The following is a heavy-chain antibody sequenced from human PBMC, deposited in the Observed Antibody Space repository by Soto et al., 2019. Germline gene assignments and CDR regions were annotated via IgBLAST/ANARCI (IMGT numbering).Heavy chain of an antibody. D-gene: IGHD5-18*01. CDR1: GGSSSNAAYS. CDR3: ARERGGYGLFDS. CDR2: IYPSGMP. Sequence: TLSLTCTVSGGSSSNAAYSWSWIRQPPGKGLEWIGYIYPSGMPFYNPSLRSRVTISIDRSNDQFSLNLKSVTAADTALYYCARERGGYGLFDSWGQGTLVTASS. J-gene: IGHJ4*02. V-gene: IGHV4-30-2*01.